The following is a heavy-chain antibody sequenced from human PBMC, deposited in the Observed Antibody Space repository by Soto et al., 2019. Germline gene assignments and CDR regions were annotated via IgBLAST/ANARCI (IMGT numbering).Heavy chain of an antibody. CDR1: GGSIRRGGYY. V-gene: IGHV4-31*03. J-gene: IGHJ6*02. CDR3: ARDRLMATAGTARHYFGLDV. Sequence: SETLSLTCTLSGGSIRRGGYYWSWVRQNSRRGREWIENIYYSGNTYYYPSLKSRLTISVDTSKNQFSLNLSSVTAADTAVYYCARDRLMATAGTARHYFGLDVWGQGTTVTVSS. D-gene: IGHD5-18*01. CDR2: IYYSGNT.